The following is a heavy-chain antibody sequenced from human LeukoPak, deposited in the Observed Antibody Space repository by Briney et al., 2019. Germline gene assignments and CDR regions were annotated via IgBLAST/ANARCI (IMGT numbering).Heavy chain of an antibody. Sequence: GGSLRLSCVASGFPFHNYWMTWVRQAPGKGLEWGANIDQNEKERNYVDSVKSRFTISRDNAEKSLYLEMNSLGVEYTARYYCARGLYGSGRRSLMALRGPGTLVTVSS. J-gene: IGHJ4*02. CDR2: IDQNEKER. V-gene: IGHV3-7*01. CDR3: ARGLYGSGRRSLMAL. CDR1: GFPFHNYW. D-gene: IGHD3-10*01.